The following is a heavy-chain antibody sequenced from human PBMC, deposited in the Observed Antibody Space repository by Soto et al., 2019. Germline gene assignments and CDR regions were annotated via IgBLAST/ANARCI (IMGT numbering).Heavy chain of an antibody. CDR2: ISSSSSYI. Sequence: PGGSLRLSCAASGFTFSSYSMNWVRQAPGKXLEWVSSISSSSSYIYYADSVKGRFTISRDNAKNSLYLQMNSLRAEDTAVYYCARDTVVPAAFYYYGMDVWGQGTTVTVSS. J-gene: IGHJ6*02. V-gene: IGHV3-21*01. CDR3: ARDTVVPAAFYYYGMDV. D-gene: IGHD2-2*01. CDR1: GFTFSSYS.